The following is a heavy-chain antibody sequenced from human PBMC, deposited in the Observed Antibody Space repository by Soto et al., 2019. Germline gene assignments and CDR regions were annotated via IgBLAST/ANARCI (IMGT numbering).Heavy chain of an antibody. CDR2: IIPIFGTA. CDR1: GGTFSSYA. V-gene: IGHV1-69*13. Sequence: SVKVSCKASGGTFSSYAISWVRQAPGQGLEWMGGIIPIFGTANYAQKFQGRVTITADESTSTAYMELSSLRSEDTAVYYCARTAAAATYYYCGMDVWGQGTTVTVSS. CDR3: ARTAAAATYYYCGMDV. D-gene: IGHD6-13*01. J-gene: IGHJ6*02.